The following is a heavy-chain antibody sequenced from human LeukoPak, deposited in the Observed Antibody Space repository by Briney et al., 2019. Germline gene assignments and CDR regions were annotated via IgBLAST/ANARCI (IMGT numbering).Heavy chain of an antibody. J-gene: IGHJ3*02. V-gene: IGHV4-30-4*01. Sequence: SETLSLTCTVSGGSISSGDYYWSWIRQPPGKGLEWIGYNYYSGSNYYNPSLKSRVTISVDTSKNQFSLKLSSVTAADTAVYYCARERESGKGDAFDIWGQGTMVTVSS. CDR2: NYYSGSN. CDR1: GGSISSGDYY. D-gene: IGHD3-10*01. CDR3: ARERESGKGDAFDI.